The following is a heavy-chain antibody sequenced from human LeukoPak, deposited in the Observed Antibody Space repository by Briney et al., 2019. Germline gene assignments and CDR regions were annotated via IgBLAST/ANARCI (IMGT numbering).Heavy chain of an antibody. V-gene: IGHV3-48*03. Sequence: GGSLRLSCAASGFDFGAYEMDWVRQAPGKGLEWVAYFAGSDTTKYYADSVRGRFTISRDNAKNSLYLQMNSLRAEDTALYYCTTLGYHLDSWGQGTLVTVSS. CDR2: FAGSDTTK. CDR1: GFDFGAYE. CDR3: TTLGYHLDS. J-gene: IGHJ4*02. D-gene: IGHD3-22*01.